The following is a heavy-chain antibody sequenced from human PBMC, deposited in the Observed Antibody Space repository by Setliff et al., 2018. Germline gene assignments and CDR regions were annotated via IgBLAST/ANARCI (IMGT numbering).Heavy chain of an antibody. D-gene: IGHD3-16*01. Sequence: GASVKVSCKASGYTFTSYDINWVRQATGQGLEWMGWMNPKSGGTRYAQKFQGRVTMTRDTSISTAYMELSSLRSDDTAVYYCARDGISWLMWFDPWGQGTLVTVSS. J-gene: IGHJ5*02. CDR2: MNPKSGGT. CDR3: ARDGISWLMWFDP. CDR1: GYTFTSYD. V-gene: IGHV1-2*02.